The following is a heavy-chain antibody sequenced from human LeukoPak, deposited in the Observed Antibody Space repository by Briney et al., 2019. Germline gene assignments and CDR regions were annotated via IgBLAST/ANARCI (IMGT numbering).Heavy chain of an antibody. J-gene: IGHJ4*02. D-gene: IGHD3-10*01. V-gene: IGHV3-30*02. CDR2: IRYDGSNK. CDR1: GFTFSSYR. Sequence: GGSLTLPCAASGFTFSSYRMHWLRHAPDKGLEWVAFIRYDGSNKYYAVSVKGRFTISRDNSKNTLYLQMNSLRAEDTAVYYCAKDAEWFGELEYYFDYWGQGTLVTVSS. CDR3: AKDAEWFGELEYYFDY.